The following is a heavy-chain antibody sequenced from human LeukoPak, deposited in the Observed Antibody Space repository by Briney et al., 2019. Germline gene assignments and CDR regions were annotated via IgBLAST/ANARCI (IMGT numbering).Heavy chain of an antibody. Sequence: SQTLSLTCTVSGGSISSGNYYWSWIRQPPGKGLEWIGEINHSGSTNYNPSLKSRVTISVDTSKNQFSLKVSSVTAADTAVYYCARRGSGWYFDYWGQGTLVTVSS. V-gene: IGHV4-39*01. CDR2: INHSGST. D-gene: IGHD6-19*01. J-gene: IGHJ4*02. CDR1: GGSISSGNYY. CDR3: ARRGSGWYFDY.